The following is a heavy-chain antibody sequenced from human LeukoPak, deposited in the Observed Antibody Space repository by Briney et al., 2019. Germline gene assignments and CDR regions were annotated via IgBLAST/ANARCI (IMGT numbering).Heavy chain of an antibody. J-gene: IGHJ4*01. Sequence: GGSLRLSCAASGFTFSSYWMSWVRQAPGKGLEWVSAISGSGGSTYYADSVKGRFTISRDNSKNTLYLQMNSLRAEDTAVYYCARASKILTGYFDYWGQGTLVTVSS. D-gene: IGHD3-9*01. V-gene: IGHV3-23*01. CDR2: ISGSGGST. CDR1: GFTFSSYW. CDR3: ARASKILTGYFDY.